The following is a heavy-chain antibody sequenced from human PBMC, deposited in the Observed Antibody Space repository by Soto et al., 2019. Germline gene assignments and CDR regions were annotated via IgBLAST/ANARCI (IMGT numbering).Heavy chain of an antibody. V-gene: IGHV1-58*02. CDR1: GFTFTSSA. CDR2: IVVGSGNT. J-gene: IGHJ6*02. Sequence: QMQLVQSGPEVKKPGTSVKVSCKASGFTFTSSAMQWVRQARGQRLGWIGWIVVGSGNTNYAQKCQERXXIXRAXSTSTAYMERSSLRSEDMAVYYCAARAGYYYGMDVWGQGTTVTVSS. D-gene: IGHD3-10*01. CDR3: AARAGYYYGMDV.